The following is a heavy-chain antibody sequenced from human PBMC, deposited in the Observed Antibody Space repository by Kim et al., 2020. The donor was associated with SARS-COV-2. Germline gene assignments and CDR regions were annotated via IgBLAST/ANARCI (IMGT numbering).Heavy chain of an antibody. J-gene: IGHJ3*02. Sequence: ASVKVSCKVSGYTLTELSMHWVRQAPGKGLEWMGGFDPEDGETIYAQKFQGRVTMTEDTSTDTAYMELSSLRSEDTAVYYCATDSPRGYSYANRDAFDIWGQGTMVTVSS. CDR1: GYTLTELS. V-gene: IGHV1-24*01. CDR3: ATDSPRGYSYANRDAFDI. D-gene: IGHD5-18*01. CDR2: FDPEDGET.